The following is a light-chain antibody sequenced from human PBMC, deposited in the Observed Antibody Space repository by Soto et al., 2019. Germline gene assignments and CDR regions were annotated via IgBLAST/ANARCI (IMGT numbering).Light chain of an antibody. CDR2: KAS. V-gene: IGKV1-5*03. J-gene: IGKJ1*01. Sequence: DIQMTQSPSTLSASVGDGVTMTCRASQSISSWLAWYQQKPGKAPKLLIYKASRLHSGVSSRFSGSESGTEFTLTISSLQPDDFATYYCQQYSGDSRTFGQGTKVDIK. CDR1: QSISSW. CDR3: QQYSGDSRT.